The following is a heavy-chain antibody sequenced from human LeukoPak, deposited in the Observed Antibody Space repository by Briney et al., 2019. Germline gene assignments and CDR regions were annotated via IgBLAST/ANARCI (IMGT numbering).Heavy chain of an antibody. J-gene: IGHJ5*02. D-gene: IGHD6-13*01. CDR3: ASWGIAAAGRNIWFDP. V-gene: IGHV4-59*01. CDR1: GGSISSYY. CDR2: IYYSGST. Sequence: SETLSLTCTVSGGSISSYYWSWIRQPPGKGLEWIGYIYYSGSTNYNPSLKSRVTISVDTSKNQFSLKLSSVTAADTAVYYCASWGIAAAGRNIWFDPWGQGTLVTVSS.